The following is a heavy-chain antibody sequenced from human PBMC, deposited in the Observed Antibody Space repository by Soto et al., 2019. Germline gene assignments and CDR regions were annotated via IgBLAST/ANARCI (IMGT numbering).Heavy chain of an antibody. CDR3: AKDGRRVGPTLNWLDS. D-gene: IGHD1-26*01. J-gene: IGHJ5*01. CDR2: VSGSGGTT. CDR1: GLSLSGYA. Sequence: EVQLMESGGGLVQPGESLRLFCVVSGLSLSGYALSWVRQAPGKGLEWVSAVSGSGGTTYYADSVKGRFTISRDNSKNTLYLQMNGLRVEDTAKYFCAKDGRRVGPTLNWLDSWGQGTQVTVTS. V-gene: IGHV3-23*01.